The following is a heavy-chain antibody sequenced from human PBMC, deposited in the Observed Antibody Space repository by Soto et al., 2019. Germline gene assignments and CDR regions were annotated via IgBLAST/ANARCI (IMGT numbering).Heavy chain of an antibody. J-gene: IGHJ5*02. CDR3: ARDRDSSSWYLWFDP. Sequence: APVKVSSKASGYTFTSYYMHWVRQAPGQGLEWMGIINPSGGSTSYAQKFQGRVTMTRDTSTSTVYMELSSLRSEDTAVSYCARDRDSSSWYLWFDPWGQGTLVTSPQ. CDR2: INPSGGST. D-gene: IGHD6-13*01. V-gene: IGHV1-46*03. CDR1: GYTFTSYY.